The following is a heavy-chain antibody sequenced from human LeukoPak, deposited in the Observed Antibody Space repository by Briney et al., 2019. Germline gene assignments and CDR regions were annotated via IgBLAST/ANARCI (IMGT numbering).Heavy chain of an antibody. CDR1: GGTFSSYA. V-gene: IGHV1-69*05. D-gene: IGHD1-7*01. Sequence: ASVKVSCKASGGTFSSYAISWVRQAPGQGLEWMGGIIPIFGTANYAQKFQGRVTITTDESTSTAYMELSSLRSEDTAVYYCARAGTAYYYYNYIDVWGKGTTVTVSS. CDR3: ARAGTAYYYYNYIDV. CDR2: IIPIFGTA. J-gene: IGHJ6*03.